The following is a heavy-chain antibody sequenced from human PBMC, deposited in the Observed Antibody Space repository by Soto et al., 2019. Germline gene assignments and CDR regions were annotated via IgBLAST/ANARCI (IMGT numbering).Heavy chain of an antibody. Sequence: GASVKVSCKVSGYTLTELSMHWVRQAPGKGLEWMGGFDPEDGETIYAQKFQGRVTMTEDTSTDTAYMELSSLRSEDTAVYYCATSKCRITSCTYYGMVVWCPGPTVTVSS. J-gene: IGHJ6*02. V-gene: IGHV1-24*01. D-gene: IGHD2-2*01. CDR1: GYTLTELS. CDR3: ATSKCRITSCTYYGMVV. CDR2: FDPEDGET.